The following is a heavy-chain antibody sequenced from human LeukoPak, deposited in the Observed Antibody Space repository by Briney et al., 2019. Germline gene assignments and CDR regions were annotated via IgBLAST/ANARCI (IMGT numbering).Heavy chain of an antibody. CDR1: GFTFSSPA. D-gene: IGHD6-19*01. CDR3: ARDGYSSGFYGMDV. Sequence: GGSLRLSCAASGFTFSSPAMHWVRQAPGKGLEWVALISYDASNKYYADSVKGRFTISRDNSKNTLYLQMNSLRVEGTAVYYCARDGYSSGFYGMDVWGQGTTVTVSS. V-gene: IGHV3-30*04. CDR2: ISYDASNK. J-gene: IGHJ6*02.